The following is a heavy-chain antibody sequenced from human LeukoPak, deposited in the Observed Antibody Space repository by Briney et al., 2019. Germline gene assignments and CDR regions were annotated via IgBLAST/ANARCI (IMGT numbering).Heavy chain of an antibody. CDR1: GGSISSSSYY. Sequence: PSETLSLTCTVSGGSISSSSYYWGWIRQPPGKGLEWIGSIYYSGSTYYNPSLKSRVTISVDTSKNQFSLKLSSVTAADTAVYYGARSVREDYDILTGSLFDLWGRGTLVTVSS. J-gene: IGHJ2*01. CDR2: IYYSGST. D-gene: IGHD3-9*01. CDR3: ARSVREDYDILTGSLFDL. V-gene: IGHV4-39*01.